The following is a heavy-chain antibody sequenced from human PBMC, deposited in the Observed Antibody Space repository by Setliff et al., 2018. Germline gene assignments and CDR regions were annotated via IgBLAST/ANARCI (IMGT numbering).Heavy chain of an antibody. D-gene: IGHD2-21*01. CDR1: GYSISSGFS. V-gene: IGHV4-38-2*02. Sequence: PSETLSLTCAVSGYSISSGFSWVWIRQSPGKGLEWIGRILFSGDTYYNPSLNSRVTISADTSKNLLSLTLKSVTAADTAVYYCAKEHVVISYVSNTHQHYGMDVWGQGTTVTVSS. CDR3: AKEHVVISYVSNTHQHYGMDV. CDR2: ILFSGDT. J-gene: IGHJ6*02.